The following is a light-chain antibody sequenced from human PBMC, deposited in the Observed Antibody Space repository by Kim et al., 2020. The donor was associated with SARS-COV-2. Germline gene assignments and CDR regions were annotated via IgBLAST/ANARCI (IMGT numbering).Light chain of an antibody. CDR1: QGINNY. J-gene: IGKJ1*01. CDR3: QKYYSVSRT. CDR2: AAS. V-gene: IGKV1-27*01. Sequence: TAVGDRDTITCRASQGINNYLAWYQQKPGKVPKLLIYAASTLQSGVPSRFSGSGSGTDFTLTISSLQPEDVATYYCQKYYSVSRTFGQGTKVDIK.